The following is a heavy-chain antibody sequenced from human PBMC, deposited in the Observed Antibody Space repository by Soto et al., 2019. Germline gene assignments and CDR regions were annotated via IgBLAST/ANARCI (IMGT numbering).Heavy chain of an antibody. V-gene: IGHV1-2*04. Sequence: GASVKVSCKASGYTFTGYYMHWVRQAPGQGLEWMGWINPNSGGTNYAQKFQGWVTMTRDTSISTAYMELSRLRSDDTAVYYCARGVPTMVRGVSSTWFDPWGQGTLVTVSS. D-gene: IGHD3-10*01. CDR3: ARGVPTMVRGVSSTWFDP. J-gene: IGHJ5*02. CDR2: INPNSGGT. CDR1: GYTFTGYY.